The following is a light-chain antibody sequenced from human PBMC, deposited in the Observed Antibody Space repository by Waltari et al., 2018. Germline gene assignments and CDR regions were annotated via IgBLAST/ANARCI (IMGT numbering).Light chain of an antibody. CDR2: QAS. CDR3: QQYHSYSPYS. Sequence: DIQMTQSPSTLSASVGDRVTIPCRASQSISSWLAWYQQRPGKAPQLLIAQASRLESGVPSRFSGSGSGTEFSVTISSLQPDDFATYYCQQYHSYSPYSFGQGTKLEIK. V-gene: IGKV1-5*03. J-gene: IGKJ2*03. CDR1: QSISSW.